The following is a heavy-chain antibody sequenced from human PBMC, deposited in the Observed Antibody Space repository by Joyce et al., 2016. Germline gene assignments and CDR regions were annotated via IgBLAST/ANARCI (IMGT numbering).Heavy chain of an antibody. V-gene: IGHV3-30-3*01. CDR2: ISYDGNTK. Sequence: QVHLMESGGGVVQPGRSLRLSCAASGFTFTAYPMYWVRQAPGKGLEWVAVISYDGNTKYYTDSVKGRFTISRDKSKNTLYLQMNSLRVEDTAVYYCARDVNSRGYFDYWGQGTLVIVSS. D-gene: IGHD2-15*01. CDR1: GFTFTAYP. J-gene: IGHJ4*02. CDR3: ARDVNSRGYFDY.